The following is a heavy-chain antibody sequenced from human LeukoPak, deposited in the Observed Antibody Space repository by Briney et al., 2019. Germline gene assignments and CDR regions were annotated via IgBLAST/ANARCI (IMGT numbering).Heavy chain of an antibody. J-gene: IGHJ4*02. D-gene: IGHD1-26*01. Sequence: PSGTLSLTCAVSGGSIITTNWWSWVRQPPGKGLEWIGEVHLNGATHYNPSLGSRVSMSIDKSKNHMSLKLASVTAADTAIYYCTRESGAFFPFGFWGQGTLVTVSS. CDR3: TRESGAFFPFGF. CDR2: VHLNGAT. V-gene: IGHV4-4*02. CDR1: GGSIITTNW.